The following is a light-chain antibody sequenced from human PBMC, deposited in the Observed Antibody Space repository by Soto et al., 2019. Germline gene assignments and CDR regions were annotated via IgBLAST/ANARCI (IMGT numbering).Light chain of an antibody. CDR3: QQSNDWPRT. CDR2: GAS. V-gene: IGKV3-15*01. CDR1: QGVSSN. J-gene: IGKJ2*02. Sequence: IVMTQSPATLSVSPGERATLSCRASQGVSSNLAWYHHKPGQPPRLLIYGASARATGIPARFSGSGSGTEFTLTISSLQSEDFAVYYCQQSNDWPRTFGQGTKVDI.